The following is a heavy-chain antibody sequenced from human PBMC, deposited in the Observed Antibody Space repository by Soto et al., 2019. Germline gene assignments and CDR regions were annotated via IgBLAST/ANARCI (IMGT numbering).Heavy chain of an antibody. J-gene: IGHJ5*01. CDR2: IYSSGST. CDR1: GGSIINYY. CDR3: ARQTTYSSSWFDY. Sequence: SETLSLTCTVSGGSIINYYWTWVRQPAGKGLEWVGRIYSSGSTSYNPSLKSRLTMSVDTSKNQFSLKLTSVTAADTALYYCARQTTYSSSWFDYWGHGTLVTVSS. D-gene: IGHD6-13*01. V-gene: IGHV4-4*07.